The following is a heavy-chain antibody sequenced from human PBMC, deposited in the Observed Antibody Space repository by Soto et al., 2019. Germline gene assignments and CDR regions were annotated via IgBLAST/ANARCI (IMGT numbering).Heavy chain of an antibody. CDR2: ISGSGTST. Sequence: EVQLLQSGGGLVQPGGSLRLSCAASGFTFNNYAMSWVRQAPGKGLEWVASISGSGTSTYYADSVKGRFTVSKDNSQNTLFLQLNSLRGEDTAFYYCAKDTRGSHHNWGQGTLVIVSS. J-gene: IGHJ4*02. V-gene: IGHV3-23*01. CDR3: AKDTRGSHHN. D-gene: IGHD1-26*01. CDR1: GFTFNNYA.